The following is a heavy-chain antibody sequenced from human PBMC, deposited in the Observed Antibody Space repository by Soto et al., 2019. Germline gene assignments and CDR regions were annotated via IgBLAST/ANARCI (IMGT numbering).Heavy chain of an antibody. CDR1: GYTFTGYY. CDR2: INPNSGGT. J-gene: IGHJ4*02. V-gene: IGHV1-2*02. Sequence: ASVKVSSKASGYTFTGYYMHWVRQAPGQGLEWMGWINPNSGGTNYAQKFQGRVTMTRDTSISTAYMELSRLRSDDTAVYYCARDVRRESYFDYWGQGTLVTVPS. CDR3: ARDVRRESYFDY.